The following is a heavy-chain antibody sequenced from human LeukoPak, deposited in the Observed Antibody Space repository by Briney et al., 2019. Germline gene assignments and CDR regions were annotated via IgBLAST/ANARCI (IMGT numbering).Heavy chain of an antibody. J-gene: IGHJ1*01. CDR3: ARDKAVTTELTQYFHH. CDR1: GFTVSSNY. CDR2: IYSGGNT. V-gene: IGHV3-53*01. D-gene: IGHD4-11*01. Sequence: GGSLRLSCATSGFTVSSNYMNWVRQAPGKGLEWVSIIYSGGNTFYADSVKGRFTISRDNSKNTIYLQMNSLRAEDTAVYYCARDKAVTTELTQYFHHWGQGTLVTVSS.